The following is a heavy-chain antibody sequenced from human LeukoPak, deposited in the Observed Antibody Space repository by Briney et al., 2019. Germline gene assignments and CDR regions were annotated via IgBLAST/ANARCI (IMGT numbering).Heavy chain of an antibody. Sequence: NTSQTLSLTCTVSGGSISSGSYYWSWIRQPAGKGLEWIGRIYTSGSTNYNPSLKSRVTISVDTSKKQFSLKLSSVTAADTAVYYCARETPYGSGSYPFDYWGQGILVTVSS. V-gene: IGHV4-61*02. CDR3: ARETPYGSGSYPFDY. CDR1: GGSISSGSYY. J-gene: IGHJ4*02. D-gene: IGHD3-10*01. CDR2: IYTSGST.